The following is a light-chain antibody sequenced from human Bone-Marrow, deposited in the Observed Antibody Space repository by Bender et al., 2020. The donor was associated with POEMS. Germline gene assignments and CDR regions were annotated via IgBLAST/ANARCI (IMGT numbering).Light chain of an antibody. CDR1: DLCDKY. CDR3: QAWDTYSVI. V-gene: IGLV3-1*01. CDR2: QDT. Sequence: SYEVTQPPSVFVSPGQTASITCSGDDLCDKYVAWYQQKPGQSPVLVIYQDTKRPSGIPERFSGSNSGNTATLTISGTQTMDEADYYCQAWDTYSVIFGGGTKLTVL. J-gene: IGLJ2*01.